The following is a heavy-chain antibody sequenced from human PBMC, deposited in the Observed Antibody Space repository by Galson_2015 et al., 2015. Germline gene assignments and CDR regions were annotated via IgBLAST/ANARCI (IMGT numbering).Heavy chain of an antibody. CDR1: GYTFTSYA. CDR3: ARERRYYYDSSGRNWFDP. J-gene: IGHJ5*02. CDR2: INAGNGNT. D-gene: IGHD3-22*01. Sequence: SVKVSCKASGYTFTSYAMHWVRQAPGQRLEWMGWINAGNGNTKYSQKFQGRVTITRDTSASTAYMELSSLRSEDTAVYYCARERRYYYDSSGRNWFDPWGQGTLVTVSS. V-gene: IGHV1-3*01.